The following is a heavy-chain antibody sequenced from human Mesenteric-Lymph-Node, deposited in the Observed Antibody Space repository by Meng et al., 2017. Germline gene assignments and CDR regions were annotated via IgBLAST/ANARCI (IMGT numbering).Heavy chain of an antibody. CDR3: ARVNYDILPGYYCPVFDY. CDR2: IPYSGDT. CDR1: GGSVSSSKYV. D-gene: IGHD3-9*01. Sequence: ADLPYSGPGLVRHCKTLSLHFTVSGGSVSSSKYVWGWIRQPPGNGLKWIGYIPYSGDTNYNPSLKPALTSRVSIPIDPYKIQLSLRLNSVTATDTAVYDCARVNYDILPGYYCPVFDYWGQGILVTVSS. V-gene: IGHV4-61*01. J-gene: IGHJ4*02.